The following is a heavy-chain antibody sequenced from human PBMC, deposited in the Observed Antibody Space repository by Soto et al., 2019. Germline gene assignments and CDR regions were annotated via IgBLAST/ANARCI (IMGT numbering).Heavy chain of an antibody. CDR2: IYYSGST. CDR3: ARSSTSATYFDY. D-gene: IGHD2-2*01. V-gene: IGHV4-31*03. CDR1: GGSISSGGYY. Sequence: SETLSLTCTVSGGSISSGGYYWSWIRQHPGKGLEWIGYIYYSGSTYYNPSLKSRVTISVDTSKNQFSLKLSSVTAADTAVYYCARSSTSATYFDYWGQETLLTISS. J-gene: IGHJ4*02.